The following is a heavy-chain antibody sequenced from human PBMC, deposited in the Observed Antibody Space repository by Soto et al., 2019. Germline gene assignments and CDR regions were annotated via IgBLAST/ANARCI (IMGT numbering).Heavy chain of an antibody. CDR3: ARQGRFLEWWDYYYGMDV. D-gene: IGHD3-3*01. V-gene: IGHV4-39*01. CDR1: GGSISSSSYY. Sequence: NPSETLSLTCTVSGGSISSSSYYWGWIRQPPGKGLEWIGSIYYSGSTYYNPSLKSRVTISVDTSKNQFSLKLSSVTAADTAVYYCARQGRFLEWWDYYYGMDVWGQGTTVTVSS. CDR2: IYYSGST. J-gene: IGHJ6*02.